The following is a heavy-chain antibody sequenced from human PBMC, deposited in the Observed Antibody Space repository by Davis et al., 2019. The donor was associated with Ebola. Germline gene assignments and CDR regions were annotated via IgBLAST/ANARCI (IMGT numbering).Heavy chain of an antibody. CDR2: ISAYNGNT. J-gene: IGHJ6*02. CDR3: ARDLKAYYYGSGAGIYYYYGMDV. V-gene: IGHV1-18*01. CDR1: GYTFTSYG. D-gene: IGHD3-10*01. Sequence: ALVKVSCKAPGYTFTSYGISWVRQAPGQGLEWMGWISAYNGNTNYAQKLQGRVTMTTDTSTSTAYMELRSLRSDDTAVYYCARDLKAYYYGSGAGIYYYYGMDVWGQGTTVTVSS.